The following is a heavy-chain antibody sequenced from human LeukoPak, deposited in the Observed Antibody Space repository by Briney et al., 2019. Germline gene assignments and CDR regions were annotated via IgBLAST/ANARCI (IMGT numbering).Heavy chain of an antibody. CDR1: GGSISSGSYY. J-gene: IGHJ4*02. V-gene: IGHV4-61*02. D-gene: IGHD3-16*01. CDR3: AREFTFGGVIGY. CDR2: IYTSGST. Sequence: SETLSLTCAVSGGSISSGSYYWNWIRQPAGKGLEWIGRIYTSGSTTYNPSLKSRVTISVDTSKNQFSLKLSSVTAADTAVYYCAREFTFGGVIGYWGQGTLVTVSS.